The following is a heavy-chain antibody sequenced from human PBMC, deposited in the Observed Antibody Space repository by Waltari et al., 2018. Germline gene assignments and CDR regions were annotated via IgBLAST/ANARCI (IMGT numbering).Heavy chain of an antibody. J-gene: IGHJ4*02. V-gene: IGHV1-69*13. CDR1: GGTFSSYA. Sequence: QVQLVQSGAEVKKPGSSVKVSCKASGGTFSSYAISWVRQAPGQGLEGMGGINQIYGTANDEQKFQGRGTITADETTSTAYMELSSLRSEDTAVYYCARDGMGMSPSWGQGTLVTVSS. CDR3: ARDGMGMSPS. D-gene: IGHD7-27*01. CDR2: INQIYGTA.